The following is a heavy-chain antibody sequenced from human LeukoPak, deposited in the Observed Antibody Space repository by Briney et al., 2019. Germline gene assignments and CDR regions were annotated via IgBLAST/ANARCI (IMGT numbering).Heavy chain of an antibody. CDR1: GFTFSGYT. V-gene: IGHV3-21*04. J-gene: IGHJ3*02. Sequence: GGSLRLSCEASGFTFSGYTMNWVRQAPGKGLEWVAAISSSSGNVYYADSVKGRFTISRDNAKNSLYLQMNSLRAEDTAVYYCATRDKAFDIWGQGTMVTVSS. CDR2: ISSSSGNV. D-gene: IGHD5-24*01. CDR3: ATRDKAFDI.